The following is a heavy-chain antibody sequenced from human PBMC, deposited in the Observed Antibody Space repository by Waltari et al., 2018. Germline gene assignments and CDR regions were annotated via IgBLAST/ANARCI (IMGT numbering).Heavy chain of an antibody. CDR1: GFTFSNYG. J-gene: IGHJ4*02. D-gene: IGHD2-15*01. Sequence: VQLVESGXXVVQPGGXXTLSCAASGFTFSNYGMXWXRQAPGKGLEWVAHTGYXGXYQYYADXVKGRFAISRDNSRYXLYLQMNSXRPEDTAVXXCASKRSXSIFYFDSWGQGTXXXXSX. CDR3: ASKRSXSIFYFDS. CDR2: TGYXGXYQ. V-gene: IGHV3-30*02.